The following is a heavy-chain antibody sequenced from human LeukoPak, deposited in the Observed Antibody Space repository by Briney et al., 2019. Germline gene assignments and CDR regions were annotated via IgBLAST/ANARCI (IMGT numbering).Heavy chain of an antibody. Sequence: GRSLRLSCAASGFIFDNYDIHWVRQAPGKGLEWVSGIRWNSGNIGYADSVKGRFTISRDNAKNSLYLQMSSLRAEDTAMYYCTRGLLDYWGQGTPVTVSS. CDR2: IRWNSGNI. V-gene: IGHV3-9*01. D-gene: IGHD2-15*01. J-gene: IGHJ4*02. CDR1: GFIFDNYD. CDR3: TRGLLDY.